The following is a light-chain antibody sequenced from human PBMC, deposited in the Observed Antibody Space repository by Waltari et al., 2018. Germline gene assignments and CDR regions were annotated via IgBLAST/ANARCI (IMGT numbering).Light chain of an antibody. V-gene: IGKV1-39*01. CDR1: QSISSY. Sequence: DIQMTQSPSSLSASVGDRVTITCRASQSISSYLNWYQQKPGKAPKLLIYAASSLQSGVPSRFSGSGSGTDFTLTISSLQPEDFATYYCQQSYSTPPHFGTGTKVDIK. CDR3: QQSYSTPPH. J-gene: IGKJ3*01. CDR2: AAS.